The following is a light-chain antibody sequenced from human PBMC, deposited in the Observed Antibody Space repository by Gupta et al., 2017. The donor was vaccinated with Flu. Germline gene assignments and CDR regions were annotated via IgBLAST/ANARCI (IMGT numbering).Light chain of an antibody. Sequence: QSALTHPASVSGSPGQSNTTSCTRTSSDVGGYNYVSWYQQHPGNAPKLMIYEVSNRPSGVSNRFSGSKSGNTASLTISGLQAEDEADYYCSSYTSSSTWVFGGGTKLTVL. CDR3: SSYTSSSTWV. V-gene: IGLV2-14*01. CDR2: EVS. CDR1: SSDVGGYNY. J-gene: IGLJ3*02.